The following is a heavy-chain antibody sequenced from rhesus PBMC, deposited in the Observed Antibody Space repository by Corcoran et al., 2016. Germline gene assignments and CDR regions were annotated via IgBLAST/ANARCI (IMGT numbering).Heavy chain of an antibody. Sequence: QVQLQESGPGVVTHSETLSLTCAGSGGSISSSYGWSWNRQYPGKGLEGLGGNYGSCGSSQYHPHLKSRVTISIDTSKNQFSLKLSSVTSADTAVYYCASPPGLFGVVKFDVWGPGVLVTVSS. CDR1: GGSISSSYG. J-gene: IGHJ5-1*01. V-gene: IGHV4-93*02. CDR2: NYGSCGSS. D-gene: IGHD3-3*01. CDR3: ASPPGLFGVVKFDV.